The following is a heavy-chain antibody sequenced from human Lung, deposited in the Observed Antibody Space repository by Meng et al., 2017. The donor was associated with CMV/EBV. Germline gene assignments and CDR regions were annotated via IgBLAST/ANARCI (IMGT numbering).Heavy chain of an antibody. Sequence: SXXVSCKASGYRFSAHYMHWVRQAPGQGLEWMGWINPNNGGTKYAQKFQGRVTMTRDTSISTVYMELSRLRSEDTAVYFCVRDLFQFVDDWGQGT. CDR1: GYRFSAHY. V-gene: IGHV1-2*02. CDR3: VRDLFQFVDD. J-gene: IGHJ4*02. CDR2: INPNNGGT. D-gene: IGHD3-3*01.